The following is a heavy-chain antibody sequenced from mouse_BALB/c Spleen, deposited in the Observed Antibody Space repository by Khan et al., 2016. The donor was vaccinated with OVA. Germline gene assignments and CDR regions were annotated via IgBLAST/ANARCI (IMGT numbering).Heavy chain of an antibody. CDR2: MIYSGDT. Sequence: EVQLQESGPSLVKPSQTLSLTCSVTGDSITSGYWTWIRKFPGNKLEYMGYMIYSGDTYYNPSLKSRISITRHTSKNQYYLQLNSGTTEDTATYYCSRSTYRYAFAYWGQGTLVTVSA. CDR3: SRSTYRYAFAY. J-gene: IGHJ3*01. CDR1: GDSITSGY. D-gene: IGHD2-14*01. V-gene: IGHV3-8*02.